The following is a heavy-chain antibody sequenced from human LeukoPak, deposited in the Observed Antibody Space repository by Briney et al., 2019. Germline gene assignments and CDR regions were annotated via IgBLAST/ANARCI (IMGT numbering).Heavy chain of an antibody. V-gene: IGHV3-30-3*01. CDR3: ATEFLGAVAETGDY. D-gene: IGHD6-19*01. J-gene: IGHJ4*02. CDR2: ISYDGSNE. Sequence: GRSLRLSCAASGLSFRNYDIHWVRQGPGKGLECVAVISYDGSNEYYADSVKGRFTISRDNSKNTLYLQMNSLRAEDTAVYYCATEFLGAVAETGDYWGQGTLVTVSS. CDR1: GLSFRNYD.